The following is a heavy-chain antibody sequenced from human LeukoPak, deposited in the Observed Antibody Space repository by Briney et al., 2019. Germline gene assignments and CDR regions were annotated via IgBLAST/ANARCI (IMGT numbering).Heavy chain of an antibody. CDR1: GFTFSDYY. CDR3: ARPNSFDI. CDR2: ISASGDTT. V-gene: IGHV3-11*04. J-gene: IGHJ3*02. Sequence: GGSLRLSCAASGFTFSDYYMSWIRQAPGKGLEWVSYISASGDTTHYADSVKGRFTISRDNAQNSVFLQMNSLRAEDTAIYYCARPNSFDIWGKGTMVTVSS.